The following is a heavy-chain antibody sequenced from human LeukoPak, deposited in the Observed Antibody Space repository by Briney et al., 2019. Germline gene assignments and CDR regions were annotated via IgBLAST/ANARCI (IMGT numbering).Heavy chain of an antibody. CDR3: ARHVFHSSSRPVGV. CDR1: GGSISPYS. D-gene: IGHD6-13*01. J-gene: IGHJ6*02. CDR2: IYSTGGT. Sequence: SETLSLTCTVSGGSISPYSWSWIRQPPGKGLEWIGYIYSTGGTKYNPSLKSRVTISVDTSKNHFSLKVNSVTAADTAVYYCARHVFHSSSRPVGVWGQGTTVTVSS. V-gene: IGHV4-59*08.